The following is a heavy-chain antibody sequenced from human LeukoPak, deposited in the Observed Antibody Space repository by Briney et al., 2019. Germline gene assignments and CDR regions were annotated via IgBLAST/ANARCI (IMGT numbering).Heavy chain of an antibody. CDR2: IYYSGST. CDR3: ASHRRNDEFYYYYYGMDV. V-gene: IGHV4-39*01. J-gene: IGHJ6*02. CDR1: GGSISGSSYY. Sequence: SETLSLTCIVSGGSISGSSYYCGWIRQPPGKGLEWIGSIYYSGSTYYNLSLKSGVTIAVDTYKNRFSLKLSSVTAADTAVYYCASHRRNDEFYYYYYGMDVWGQGTTVTVSS. D-gene: IGHD1-1*01.